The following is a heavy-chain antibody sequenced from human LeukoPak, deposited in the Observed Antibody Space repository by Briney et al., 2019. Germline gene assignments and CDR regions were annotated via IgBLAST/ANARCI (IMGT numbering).Heavy chain of an antibody. CDR3: ALWYYYYDSSGYYPAFDY. V-gene: IGHV4-38-2*02. CDR2: IYHSGST. D-gene: IGHD3-22*01. CDR1: GYSISSGYY. Sequence: PSETLSLICTVSGYSISSGYYWGWIRQPPGKGLEWIGSIYHSGSTYYNPSLKSRVTISVDTSKNQFSLKLSSVTAADTAVYYCALWYYYYDSSGYYPAFDYWGQGTLVTVSS. J-gene: IGHJ4*02.